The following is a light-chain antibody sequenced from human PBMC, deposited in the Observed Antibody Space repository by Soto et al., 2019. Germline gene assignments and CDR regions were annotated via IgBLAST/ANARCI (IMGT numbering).Light chain of an antibody. J-gene: IGKJ1*01. CDR1: QSISSW. CDR3: QQYNSYS. Sequence: DIQMTQSPSTLSASVGDRVTITCLASQSISSWLAWYQQKPGKAPKLLIYDASSLESGVPSRFSGSGSGTEFTLTISSLQPDDFATYYCQQYNSYSFGQGTKVEIK. CDR2: DAS. V-gene: IGKV1-5*01.